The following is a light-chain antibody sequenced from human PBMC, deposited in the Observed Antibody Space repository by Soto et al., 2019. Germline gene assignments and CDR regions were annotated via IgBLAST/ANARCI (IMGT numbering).Light chain of an antibody. CDR1: SSNIGDNS. V-gene: IGLV1-51*01. CDR3: GTWDGSLSGYV. Sequence: QSVLTQPPSVSAAPGQKVTISCSGSSSNIGDNSVSWYRQFPGTAPKLLVYDNNKRPSGIPDRISASKSGTSATLAITGLQTEDEADYYCGTWDGSLSGYVFGIGTKLTVL. J-gene: IGLJ1*01. CDR2: DNN.